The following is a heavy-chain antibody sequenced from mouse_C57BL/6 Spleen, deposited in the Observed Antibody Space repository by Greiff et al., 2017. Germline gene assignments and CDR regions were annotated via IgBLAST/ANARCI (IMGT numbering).Heavy chain of an antibody. Sequence: QVQLQQPGAELVRPGSSVKLSCKASGYTFTSYWMHWVKQRPIQGLEWIGNIDPSDSETHYNQKFKDKATLTVDKSSSTAYMQLSSLTSEDSAVYYCARYLYDGYSMDYWGQVTSVTVSS. D-gene: IGHD2-3*01. J-gene: IGHJ4*01. CDR2: IDPSDSET. CDR1: GYTFTSYW. V-gene: IGHV1-52*01. CDR3: ARYLYDGYSMDY.